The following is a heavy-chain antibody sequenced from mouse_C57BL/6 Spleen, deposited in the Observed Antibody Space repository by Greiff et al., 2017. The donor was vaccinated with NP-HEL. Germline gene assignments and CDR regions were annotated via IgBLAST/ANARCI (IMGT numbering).Heavy chain of an antibody. CDR2: ISYSGST. CDR3: ARYPPLFTTVVPRDY. D-gene: IGHD1-1*01. Sequence: EVQLVESGPGLAKPSQTLSLTCSVTGYSITSDYWNWIRKFPGNKLEYMGYISYSGSTYYNPSLKSRISITRDTSKNQDYLQLNSVTTEDTATYYCARYPPLFTTVVPRDYWGQGTTLTVAS. CDR1: GYSITSDY. J-gene: IGHJ2*01. V-gene: IGHV3-8*01.